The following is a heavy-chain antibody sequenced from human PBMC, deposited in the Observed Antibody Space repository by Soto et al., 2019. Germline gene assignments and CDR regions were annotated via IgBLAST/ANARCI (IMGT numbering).Heavy chain of an antibody. CDR2: IWYDGSNK. CDR3: AKRTVGPTHLWGMDY. J-gene: IGHJ4*02. Sequence: QMQLVESGGGVVQPGRSLRLSCAASGFTFSNYGMHWVRQAPGKGLEWVAVIWYDGSNKYYADSVKGRFTISRDNSKNTLYLQMNSLRAEDTAVYYCAKRTVGPTHLWGMDYWGQGTLVTVSS. D-gene: IGHD3-16*01. CDR1: GFTFSNYG. V-gene: IGHV3-33*06.